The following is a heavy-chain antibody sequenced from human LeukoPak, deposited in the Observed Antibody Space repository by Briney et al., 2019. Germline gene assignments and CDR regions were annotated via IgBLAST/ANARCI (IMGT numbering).Heavy chain of an antibody. CDR2: ISGSGGST. CDR3: AKAYSSGWALDN. D-gene: IGHD6-19*01. V-gene: IGHV3-23*01. CDR1: GFTFSSYA. J-gene: IGHJ4*02. Sequence: GGSLRLSCAASGFTFSSYAISWVHQAPGKGLEWVSAISGSGGSTYYADSVKGRFTISRDNSKNTLYLQMNSLRAEDTAVYYCAKAYSSGWALDNWGQGTLVTVSS.